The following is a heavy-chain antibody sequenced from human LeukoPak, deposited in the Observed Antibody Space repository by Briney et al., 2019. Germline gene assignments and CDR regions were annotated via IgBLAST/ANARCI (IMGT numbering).Heavy chain of an antibody. D-gene: IGHD3-22*01. CDR3: TTWGLSSGYTHDH. J-gene: IGHJ4*02. CDR1: SFTFTNAW. CDR2: IKSKTDAGTT. Sequence: GGSLRLSCAASSFTFTNAWMTWVRQAPGKGLEWVGRIKSKTDAGTTDYAAPVKGRFTISSDDSKNTLYLQMNSLKTEDTAVYYCTTWGLSSGYTHDHWGQGTLVTVSS. V-gene: IGHV3-15*01.